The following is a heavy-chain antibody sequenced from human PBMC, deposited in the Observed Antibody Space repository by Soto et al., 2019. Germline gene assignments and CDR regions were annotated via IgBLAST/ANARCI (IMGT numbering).Heavy chain of an antibody. Sequence: ASVKVSCKTSGYVFTGYYLHWVRQAPGQGLEWMGWINCRSGGTTYTQKFQGRVTLTMDTSTSTAYMELSSLISDDTALYYCMRGASARDSSGYPYYFDPWGQGTLVTVS. CDR2: INCRSGGT. V-gene: IGHV1-2*02. J-gene: IGHJ4*02. CDR1: GYVFTGYY. D-gene: IGHD3-22*01. CDR3: MRGASARDSSGYPYYFDP.